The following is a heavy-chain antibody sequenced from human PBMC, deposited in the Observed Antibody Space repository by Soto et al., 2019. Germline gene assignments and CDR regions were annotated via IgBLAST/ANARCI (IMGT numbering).Heavy chain of an antibody. CDR3: ARGGDIVVIPATPDY. J-gene: IGHJ4*02. Sequence: QVPLVQSGAEVKKPGASVKVSCKASGYTFIAYYMHWVRQAPGQGLEWMGWINPNSGGTNYAQKLQGRVTMTRDTSISTVYMELSRLRSDDTAVYYCARGGDIVVIPATPDYWGQGTLVTVSS. CDR1: GYTFIAYY. D-gene: IGHD2-2*01. CDR2: INPNSGGT. V-gene: IGHV1-2*02.